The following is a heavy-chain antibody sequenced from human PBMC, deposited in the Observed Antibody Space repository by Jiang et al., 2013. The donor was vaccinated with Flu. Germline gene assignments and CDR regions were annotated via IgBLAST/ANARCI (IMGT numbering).Heavy chain of an antibody. D-gene: IGHD2-2*01. CDR3: ARVPIVVVPAAIGRPDKPNYFDY. Sequence: GPGLVKPSQTLSLTCTVSGGSISSGDYYWSWIRQPPGKGLEWIGYIYYSGSTYYNPSLKSRVTISVDTSKNQFSLKLSSVTAADTAVYYCARVPIVVVPAAIGRPDKPNYFDYWAREPWSPSPQ. J-gene: IGHJ4*02. CDR2: IYYSGST. CDR1: GGSISSGDYY. V-gene: IGHV4-30-4*01.